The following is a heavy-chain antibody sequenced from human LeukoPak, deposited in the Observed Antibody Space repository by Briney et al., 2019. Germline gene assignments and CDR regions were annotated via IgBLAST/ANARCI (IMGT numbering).Heavy chain of an antibody. CDR1: GFTVSSNY. D-gene: IGHD4-17*01. J-gene: IGHJ3*02. V-gene: IGHV3-53*01. CDR2: IYSGGST. Sequence: GGSLRLSCAASGFTVSSNYMSWVRQAPGKGLEWVSVIYSGGSTYYADSVKGRFTISRDNSKNTLYLQMNSLRAEDTAVYYCAKDFCTVSKRWGAFDIWGQGTMVTVSS. CDR3: AKDFCTVSKRWGAFDI.